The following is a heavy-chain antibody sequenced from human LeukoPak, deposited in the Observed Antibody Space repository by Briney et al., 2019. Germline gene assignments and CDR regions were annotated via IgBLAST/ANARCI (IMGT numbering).Heavy chain of an antibody. CDR2: IKSKIDGETT. J-gene: IGHJ4*02. CDR1: GFTFSNAY. V-gene: IGHV3-15*01. D-gene: IGHD6-13*01. CDR3: TTDAGYSSRWYNY. Sequence: GGSLRLSCAASGFTFSNAYMTWVRQAPGKGLEWAGRIKSKIDGETTDYAAPVKGRFSISRDDSRNTLYLQMNSLKTEDTAVYYCTTDAGYSSRWYNYWGQGTLVTVSS.